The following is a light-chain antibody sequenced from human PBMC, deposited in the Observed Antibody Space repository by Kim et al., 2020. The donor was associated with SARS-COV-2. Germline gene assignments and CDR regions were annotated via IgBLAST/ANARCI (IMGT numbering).Light chain of an antibody. J-gene: IGLJ3*02. CDR1: SSDVGDYNY. Sequence: GQSVTISCAGTSSDVGDYNYVSWYQQHPDNAPKLMIYDVTKRPSGVPDRFSGSKSGSTASLTISGLQTEDEADYFCCSYAGDYTWVFGGGTQLTVL. V-gene: IGLV2-11*03. CDR2: DVT. CDR3: CSYAGDYTWV.